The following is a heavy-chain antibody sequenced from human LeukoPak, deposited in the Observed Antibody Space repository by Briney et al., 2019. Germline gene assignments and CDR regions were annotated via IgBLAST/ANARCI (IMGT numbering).Heavy chain of an antibody. CDR2: INPNSGGT. Sequence: GASVKVSCKASGYTFTGYYMHWVRQAPGQGLEWRGRINPNSGGTNYAQKFQGRVTMTRDTSISTAYMELSRLRSDDTAVYYCARDGPVAGKGIDYWGQGTLVTVSS. CDR1: GYTFTGYY. D-gene: IGHD6-19*01. J-gene: IGHJ4*02. CDR3: ARDGPVAGKGIDY. V-gene: IGHV1-2*06.